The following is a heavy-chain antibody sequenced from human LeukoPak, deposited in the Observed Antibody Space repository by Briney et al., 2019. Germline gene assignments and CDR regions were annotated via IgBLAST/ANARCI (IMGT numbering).Heavy chain of an antibody. CDR3: AAYPDIVVVVAATDWYFDL. V-gene: IGHV3-9*01. D-gene: IGHD2-15*01. CDR1: GFTFDDYA. J-gene: IGHJ2*01. Sequence: GRSLRLSCAASGFTFDDYAMHWVRQAPGKGLEWVSGISWNSGSIGYADSVKGSFTISRGNAKNSLYLQMNSLRAEDSSLYYCAAYPDIVVVVAATDWYFDLWGRGTLVTVSS. CDR2: ISWNSGSI.